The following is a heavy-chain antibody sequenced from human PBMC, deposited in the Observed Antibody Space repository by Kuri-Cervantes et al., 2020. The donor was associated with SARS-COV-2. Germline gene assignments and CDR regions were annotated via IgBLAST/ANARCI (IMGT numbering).Heavy chain of an antibody. CDR3: AKALPLGHQSYYPMDV. D-gene: IGHD3-22*01. CDR1: GFTFSSYA. Sequence: GGSLRLSCAASGFTFSSYAMHWVRQAPGKGLEWVAVISYDGSNKYYADSVRGRFTISRDNSRDILFLQMSSLRVEDSAVYYCAKALPLGHQSYYPMDVWGQGATVTVSS. CDR2: ISYDGSNK. J-gene: IGHJ6*02. V-gene: IGHV3-30-3*01.